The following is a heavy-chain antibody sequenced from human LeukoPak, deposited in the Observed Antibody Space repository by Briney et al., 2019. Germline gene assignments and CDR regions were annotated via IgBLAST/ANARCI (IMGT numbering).Heavy chain of an antibody. Sequence: SVKVSCKASGYTFTSYGISWVRQAPGQGLEWMGGIIPIFGTANYAQKFQGRVTITADESTSTAYMELSSLRSEDTAVYYCARDNGGNIEYWGQGTLVTVSS. CDR1: GYTFTSYG. D-gene: IGHD4-23*01. J-gene: IGHJ4*02. V-gene: IGHV1-69*13. CDR2: IIPIFGTA. CDR3: ARDNGGNIEY.